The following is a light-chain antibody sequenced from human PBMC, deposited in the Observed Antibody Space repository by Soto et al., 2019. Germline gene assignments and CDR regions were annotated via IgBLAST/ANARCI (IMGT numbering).Light chain of an antibody. CDR1: SSDIGSYDH. CDR3: ISYTARQSYI. J-gene: IGLJ1*01. Sequence: QSALTQPASVSGSPGQSITISCSGTSSDIGSYDHVAWYQQFPGKSPKLIIYAVSDRPSGVSDRFSGSKSGISASLTISGLQTEDEADYYCISYTARQSYIFGNGTKLTV. V-gene: IGLV2-14*03. CDR2: AVS.